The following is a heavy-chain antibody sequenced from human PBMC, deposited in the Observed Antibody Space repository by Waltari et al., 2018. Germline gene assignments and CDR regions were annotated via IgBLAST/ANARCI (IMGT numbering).Heavy chain of an antibody. D-gene: IGHD1-26*01. Sequence: EVLLVESGGGLIQPGGSLRLSCAASGFTVSSNYMSWVRTAPGKGLEWVSVIYSGGNTYYADSVKGRFTISRDNSKNTLYLQMNSLRAEDTAVYYCARGGPRYSANYHEFDYWGQGTLVTVSS. J-gene: IGHJ4*02. CDR1: GFTVSSNY. CDR3: ARGGPRYSANYHEFDY. V-gene: IGHV3-53*01. CDR2: IYSGGNT.